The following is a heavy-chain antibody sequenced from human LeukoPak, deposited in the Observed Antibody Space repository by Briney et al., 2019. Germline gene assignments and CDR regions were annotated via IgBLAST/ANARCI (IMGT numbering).Heavy chain of an antibody. CDR1: GDSVSSNSGA. J-gene: IGHJ4*02. CDR2: TYYRSKWYN. Sequence: SQTLSLTCAISGDSVSSNSGAWNWIRQSPSRGLEWLGRTYYRSKWYNDYAASVKSRISIKPDTSTNQFSLQLNSVTPEDTAVYYCARVDQFYFDYWGQGTLVTVSS. V-gene: IGHV6-1*01. D-gene: IGHD2-2*01. CDR3: ARVDQFYFDY.